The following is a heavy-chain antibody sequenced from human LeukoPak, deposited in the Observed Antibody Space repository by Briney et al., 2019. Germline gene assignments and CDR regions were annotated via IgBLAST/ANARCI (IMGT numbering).Heavy chain of an antibody. CDR1: GGFINGHF. Sequence: SETLSLTCAVSGGFINGHFWSWMRRPPGKGLEWIGFLSYSGSTRYNPSLQSRVSISGDRSETKFSLRLTSVTAADTAVYYCARLVDNDSSGDPDAFDVWGHGTVVIVSS. CDR2: LSYSGST. CDR3: ARLVDNDSSGDPDAFDV. J-gene: IGHJ3*01. D-gene: IGHD6-25*01. V-gene: IGHV4-59*11.